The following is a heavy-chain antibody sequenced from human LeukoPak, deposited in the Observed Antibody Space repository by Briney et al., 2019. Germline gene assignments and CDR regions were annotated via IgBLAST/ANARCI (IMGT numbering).Heavy chain of an antibody. CDR1: GFTFSNYN. D-gene: IGHD3-10*01. V-gene: IGHV3-48*01. Sequence: GGSLRLSCAASGFTFSNYNMNWVRQAPGKGLEWISYISSISNTIYYADSVKSRFTISTDSAKNSLYLQMNSLRAEDTAVYYCARDGRFGLPHDYWGQGTLVTVSS. CDR3: ARDGRFGLPHDY. CDR2: ISSISNTI. J-gene: IGHJ4*02.